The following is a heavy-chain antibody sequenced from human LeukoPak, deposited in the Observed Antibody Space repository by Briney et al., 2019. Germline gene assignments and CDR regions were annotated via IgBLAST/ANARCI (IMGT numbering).Heavy chain of an antibody. D-gene: IGHD3-10*01. CDR2: IYNTGST. Sequence: SETLSLTCTVSGGSISSYYWNWIRQPPGKGLEWIGYIYNTGSTNNNPSLKSRVTISVDTSKKHFSLKLSSVTAADTAVYYCARHRKPAITMIRGVNRGGAIDYWGQGTLVTVSS. CDR1: GGSISSYY. CDR3: ARHRKPAITMIRGVNRGGAIDY. V-gene: IGHV4-59*01. J-gene: IGHJ4*02.